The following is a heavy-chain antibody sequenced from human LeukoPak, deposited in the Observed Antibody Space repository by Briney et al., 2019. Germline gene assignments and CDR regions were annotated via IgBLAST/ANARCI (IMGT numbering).Heavy chain of an antibody. V-gene: IGHV3-33*01. Sequence: HPGGSLRLSCAASGFTFSSYGMHWVRQAPGKGLEWVAVIWYDGSNKYYADSVKGRLTISRDNSKNTLYLQMNSLRAEDTAVYYCAREGSSLTNYYGMDVWGQGTTVTVSS. CDR1: GFTFSSYG. D-gene: IGHD1-26*01. CDR3: AREGSSLTNYYGMDV. J-gene: IGHJ6*02. CDR2: IWYDGSNK.